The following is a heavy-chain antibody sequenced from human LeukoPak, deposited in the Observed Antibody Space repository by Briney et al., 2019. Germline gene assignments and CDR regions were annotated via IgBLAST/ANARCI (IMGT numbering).Heavy chain of an antibody. CDR2: INPNSGNT. CDR1: GYTLTSHD. CDR3: TRVPRESYSH. D-gene: IGHD1-26*01. J-gene: IGHJ4*02. Sequence: ASVKVSCKASGYTLTSHDINWVRQATGQGLEWVGYINPNSGNTGYAQKFQGRVTLTRDTSINTAYMELNSLRSEDTAVYYCTRVPRESYSHWGQGTLVTVSS. V-gene: IGHV1-8*01.